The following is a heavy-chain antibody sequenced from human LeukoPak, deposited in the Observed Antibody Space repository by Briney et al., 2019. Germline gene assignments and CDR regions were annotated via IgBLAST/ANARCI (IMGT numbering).Heavy chain of an antibody. CDR1: GGSFSGYY. V-gene: IGHV4-34*01. D-gene: IGHD5-12*01. Sequence: SETLSLTCAVYGGSFSGYYWSWIRQPPGKGLEWIGEINHSGSTNYNPSLKSRVTISVDTSKNQFSLKLSSVTAADTAVYYCASRGRGYSGYVLTSYWGQGTLVTVSS. CDR3: ASRGRGYSGYVLTSY. CDR2: INHSGST. J-gene: IGHJ4*02.